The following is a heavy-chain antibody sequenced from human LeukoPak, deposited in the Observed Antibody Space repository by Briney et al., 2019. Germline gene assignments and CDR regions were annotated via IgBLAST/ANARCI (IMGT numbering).Heavy chain of an antibody. CDR3: ARLGDGDNLRYFDY. CDR1: GFTFSSYG. Sequence: GRSLRLSCAASGFTFSSYGMHWVRQAPGKGLEWVAVISYDGSNKYYADSVKGRFTISRDNSKNTLYLQMNSLRAEDTAVYYCARLGDGDNLRYFDYWGQGTLVTVSS. D-gene: IGHD5-24*01. V-gene: IGHV3-30*03. J-gene: IGHJ4*02. CDR2: ISYDGSNK.